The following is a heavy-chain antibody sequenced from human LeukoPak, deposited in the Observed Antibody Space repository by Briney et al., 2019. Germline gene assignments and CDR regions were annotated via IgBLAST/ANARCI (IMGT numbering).Heavy chain of an antibody. D-gene: IGHD1-26*01. CDR3: ARENSGSYREFDY. V-gene: IGHV4-59*12. CDR1: GGSISSYY. CDR2: IYHSGST. J-gene: IGHJ4*02. Sequence: PSETLSLTCTVSGGSISSYYWSWIRQPPGKGLEWIGSIYHSGSTYYNPSLKSRVTISVDTPKNQFSLKLSSVTAADTAVFYCARENSGSYREFDYWGQGTLVTVSS.